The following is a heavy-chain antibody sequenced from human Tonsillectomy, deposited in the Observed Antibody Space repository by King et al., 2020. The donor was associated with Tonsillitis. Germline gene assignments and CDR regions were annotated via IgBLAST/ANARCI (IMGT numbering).Heavy chain of an antibody. CDR2: IIPILGIA. V-gene: IGHV1-69*09. Sequence: QLVQSGAEVKKPGSSVKVSCKASGGTFSSYAISWGRQAPGQGLELMGRIIPILGIAKYAKKFQGRVTITADKSTSTAYMELSSLRSEDTAVYYCARGGELLDYYYYMDVWGKGTTVTVSS. J-gene: IGHJ6*03. CDR3: ARGGELLDYYYYMDV. D-gene: IGHD1-26*01. CDR1: GGTFSSYA.